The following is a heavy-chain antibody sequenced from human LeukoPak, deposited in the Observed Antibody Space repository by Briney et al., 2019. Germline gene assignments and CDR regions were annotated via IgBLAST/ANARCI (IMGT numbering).Heavy chain of an antibody. CDR3: ARLRGSLPPYFDY. J-gene: IGHJ4*02. D-gene: IGHD3-10*01. CDR1: GGSISSYY. Sequence: PPETLSLTCTVSGGSISSYYWSWIRQPPGKGLEWIGYIYYSGSTNYNPSLKSRVTISVDTSKNQFSLKLSSVTAADTAVYYCARLRGSLPPYFDYWGQGTLVTVSS. V-gene: IGHV4-59*01. CDR2: IYYSGST.